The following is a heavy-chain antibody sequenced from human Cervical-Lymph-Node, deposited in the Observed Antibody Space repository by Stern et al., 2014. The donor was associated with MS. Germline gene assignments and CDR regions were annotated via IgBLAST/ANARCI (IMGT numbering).Heavy chain of an antibody. J-gene: IGHJ5*02. CDR3: AHKQVVPAAILGDNWFDP. Sequence: QVTLKESGPTLVKPTQTLTLTCTFSGFSLSTSGVGVGWIRQPPGKAPEWLALIYWDDDKRYSPSLKSRLPITKDTSKNQGVLTMTNMDPVDTATYYCAHKQVVPAAILGDNWFDPWGQGTLVTVSS. CDR2: IYWDDDK. V-gene: IGHV2-5*02. CDR1: GFSLSTSGVG. D-gene: IGHD2-2*02.